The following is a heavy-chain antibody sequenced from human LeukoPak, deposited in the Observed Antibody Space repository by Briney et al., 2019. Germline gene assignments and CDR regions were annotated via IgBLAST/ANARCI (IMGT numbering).Heavy chain of an antibody. Sequence: ASVKVSCKASGYTFTSYDINWVRQATGQGLEWMGWMNPNSGNTGYAQKFQGRVTMTRNTSISTAYMELSSLRSEDTAVYYCARAIRRKLVRRYYYYYYMDVWGKGTTVTVSS. V-gene: IGHV1-8*01. D-gene: IGHD6-13*01. J-gene: IGHJ6*03. CDR2: MNPNSGNT. CDR1: GYTFTSYD. CDR3: ARAIRRKLVRRYYYYYYMDV.